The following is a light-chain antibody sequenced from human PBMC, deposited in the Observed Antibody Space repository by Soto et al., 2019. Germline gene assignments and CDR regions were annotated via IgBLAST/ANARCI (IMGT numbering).Light chain of an antibody. J-gene: IGLJ1*01. CDR1: SSDVGAYNY. V-gene: IGLV2-14*03. CDR2: DVT. Sequence: QSVLTQPASVSGSPGQSITISCTGTSSDVGAYNYVSWYQHHPGKAPKLMIYDVTNRPSGVSNRFSGSKSGNTASLTISGLQAEDEADYYCSSYTSSSIYVFGDGTKVTVL. CDR3: SSYTSSSIYV.